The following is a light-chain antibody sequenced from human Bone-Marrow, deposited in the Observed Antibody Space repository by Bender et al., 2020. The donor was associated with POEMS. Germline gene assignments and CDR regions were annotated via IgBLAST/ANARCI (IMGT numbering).Light chain of an antibody. Sequence: QSALTQPPSASGSPGQSVTISCTGTSRDFGNYNFVSWYQQHPGKAPKLMIYEVSNRPSGVSNRFSGSKSGNTASLTISGLQAEDEADYYCSSHTGTNTWLFGGGTKLTVL. V-gene: IGLV2-14*01. CDR1: SRDFGNYNF. CDR2: EVS. J-gene: IGLJ3*02. CDR3: SSHTGTNTWL.